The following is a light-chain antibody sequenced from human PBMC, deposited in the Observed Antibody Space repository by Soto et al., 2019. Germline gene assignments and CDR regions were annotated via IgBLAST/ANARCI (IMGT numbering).Light chain of an antibody. CDR2: DVT. CDR3: SSYTSISTYV. CDR1: SSDVGGYNF. Sequence: QSVLTQPASVSGSPGQSITISCTGTSSDVGGYNFVSWYQQHPDKAPKLMIYDVTNRPSGVSNRFSGCKSGNTASLTISGLQAEDEADYYCSSYTSISTYVFGTGTKLTVL. J-gene: IGLJ1*01. V-gene: IGLV2-14*01.